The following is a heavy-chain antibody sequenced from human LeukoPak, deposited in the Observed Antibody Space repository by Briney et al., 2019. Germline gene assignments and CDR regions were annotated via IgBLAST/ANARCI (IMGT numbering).Heavy chain of an antibody. CDR3: ARQGVVITTSVAFDI. D-gene: IGHD3-22*01. CDR2: IHHSGST. Sequence: SETLSLTCVVSGGSITTSDNYWGWIRQPPGKGLEWIGSIHHSGSTYYNPSLKSRVPMSIDRSTNQFSLKLSSVTAADTAVYYCARQGVVITTSVAFDIWGQGTMVTVSS. CDR1: GGSITTSDNY. V-gene: IGHV4-39*07. J-gene: IGHJ3*02.